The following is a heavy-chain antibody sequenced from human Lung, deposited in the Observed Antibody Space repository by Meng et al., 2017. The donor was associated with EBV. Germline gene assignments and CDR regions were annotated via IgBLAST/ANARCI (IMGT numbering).Heavy chain of an antibody. CDR2: INYSGST. D-gene: IGHD3-16*01. Sequence: QVQIQEWGAVLLKPSETLSLTCAGSGEPSSGYHWSWIRQSPGKGLEWIGEINYSGSTIYNPSLKSRVTISADTSKNQFSLRLYSATAAETAVYYSRQAYCSYVEGCSDNWGQGTLVTVSS. CDR1: GEPSSGYH. J-gene: IGHJ4*02. CDR3: RQAYCSYVEGCSDN. V-gene: IGHV4-34*01.